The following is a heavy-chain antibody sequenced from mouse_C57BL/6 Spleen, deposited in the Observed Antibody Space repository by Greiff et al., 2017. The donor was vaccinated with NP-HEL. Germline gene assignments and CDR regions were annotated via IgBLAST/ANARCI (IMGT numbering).Heavy chain of an antibody. CDR3: ARTRYYYGSSPYAMDY. J-gene: IGHJ4*01. Sequence: EVQLQESGPELVKPGASVKIPCKASGYTFTDYNMDWVKQSHGKSLEWIGDINPNNGGTIYNQKFKGKATLTVDKSSSTAYMELRSLTSEDTAVYYCARTRYYYGSSPYAMDYWGQGTSVTVSS. CDR2: INPNNGGT. CDR1: GYTFTDYN. D-gene: IGHD1-1*01. V-gene: IGHV1-18*01.